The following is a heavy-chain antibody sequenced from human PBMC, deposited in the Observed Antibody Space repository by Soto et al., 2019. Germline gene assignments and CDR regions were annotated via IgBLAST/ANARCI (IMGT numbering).Heavy chain of an antibody. D-gene: IGHD5-18*01. CDR2: IYSSGTT. CDR3: ARGSRDTGVVLPRFDF. Sequence: SETLSVTCTVSGDSFSTAGYYWSWIRQHPEKGLEWIGYIYSSGTTYYNPSLRSRISISMDTSKNQFSLELTSVTAADTAVYFCARGSRDTGVVLPRFDFWGQGTLVTVSS. CDR1: GDSFSTAGYY. V-gene: IGHV4-31*03. J-gene: IGHJ4*02.